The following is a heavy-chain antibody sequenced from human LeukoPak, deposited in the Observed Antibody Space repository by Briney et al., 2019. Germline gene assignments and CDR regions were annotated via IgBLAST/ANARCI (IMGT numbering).Heavy chain of an antibody. V-gene: IGHV4-34*01. Sequence: SETLSLTCAVSGVSFDDYYWAWVRQTPGKGLEWIGEINHSGYTNDSPSLRSRVTLSIDTSRKQFSLNLRSVTVADAGTYYCTRMTAGHDYWGQGTLVTVSS. D-gene: IGHD2-21*02. CDR2: INHSGYT. J-gene: IGHJ4*02. CDR3: TRMTAGHDY. CDR1: GVSFDDYY.